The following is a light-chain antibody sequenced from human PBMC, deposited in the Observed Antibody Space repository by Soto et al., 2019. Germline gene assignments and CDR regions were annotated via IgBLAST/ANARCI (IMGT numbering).Light chain of an antibody. Sequence: QPVLTQPPSASVTPGQRVTISCSGSSSNIGSNSVNWYQQLPGTAPKLLIYSNNQRPSGVPDRFSGSKSGTSASMAISGLQSEDEGDYYCAVWDDSLNGPVFGGGTKLTVL. CDR2: SNN. V-gene: IGLV1-44*01. CDR3: AVWDDSLNGPV. CDR1: SSNIGSNS. J-gene: IGLJ2*01.